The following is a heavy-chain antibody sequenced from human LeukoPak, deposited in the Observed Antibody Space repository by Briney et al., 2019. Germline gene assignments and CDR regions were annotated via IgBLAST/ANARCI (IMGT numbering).Heavy chain of an antibody. CDR1: GYSFSTNW. V-gene: IGHV5-51*01. Sequence: GESLKISCKGSGYSFSTNWIAWVRQMPGKGLEWMGIIYPADSDTRYSPSFQGQVTISADKSISTAFLQWSSLKASDTAMYYCARGESLVRGVIDYWGQGTLVTVPS. CDR3: ARGESLVRGVIDY. D-gene: IGHD3-10*01. CDR2: IYPADSDT. J-gene: IGHJ4*02.